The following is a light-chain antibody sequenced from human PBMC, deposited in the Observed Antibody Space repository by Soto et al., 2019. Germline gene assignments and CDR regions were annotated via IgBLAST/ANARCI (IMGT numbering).Light chain of an antibody. J-gene: IGKJ4*02. V-gene: IGKV3-15*01. CDR2: GAS. CDR3: QQYSTSLT. Sequence: EILMTQSPATLSVSPGERVILSCRASQSVGSTLAWYQQKPGQAPRLLIRGASTRATGVPARFSGSGSGTEFTLTISSLHSEDLAVYYCQQYSTSLTFGGWTTLEIK. CDR1: QSVGST.